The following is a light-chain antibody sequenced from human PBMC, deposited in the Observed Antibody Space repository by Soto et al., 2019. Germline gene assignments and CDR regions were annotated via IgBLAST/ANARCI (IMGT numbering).Light chain of an antibody. V-gene: IGKV3-15*01. CDR2: GAS. Sequence: EIVMTQSPATLSVSPGERATLSCRASQSVSINLAWYQQKPGQAPRLLIYGASTRATGIPGRFSGSGSGTEFTPTNSSLQSEDVAVYYCQQYNNWPKTFGQGTKVEIK. J-gene: IGKJ1*01. CDR1: QSVSIN. CDR3: QQYNNWPKT.